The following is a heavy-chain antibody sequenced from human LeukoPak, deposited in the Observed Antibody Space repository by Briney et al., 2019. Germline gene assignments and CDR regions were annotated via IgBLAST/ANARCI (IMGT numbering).Heavy chain of an antibody. Sequence: SETLSLTCAVYGGSFSGYYWSWIRQPPGKGLEWIGEINHSGSTNYNPSLKSRLTISVDTSKTQFSLKLSSVTAADTAVYYCATWRTANDYWGQGTLVTVSS. CDR3: ATWRTANDY. V-gene: IGHV4-34*01. J-gene: IGHJ4*02. CDR1: GGSFSGYY. D-gene: IGHD3-3*01. CDR2: INHSGST.